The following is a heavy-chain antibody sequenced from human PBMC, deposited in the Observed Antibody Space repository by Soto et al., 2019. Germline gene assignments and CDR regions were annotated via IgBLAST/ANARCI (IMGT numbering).Heavy chain of an antibody. CDR3: ARGMGYYDSSGYLDAFDI. J-gene: IGHJ3*02. CDR2: ITYSGST. D-gene: IGHD3-22*01. V-gene: IGHV4-31*03. CDR1: GGSIGSGGYY. Sequence: PSETLSLTCTVSGGSIGSGGYYWSWIRQHPGTGLEWIGHITYSGSTNYNPSLKSRVTISVDTSKNQFSLKLSSVTAADTAVYYCARGMGYYDSSGYLDAFDIWGQGTMVTVSS.